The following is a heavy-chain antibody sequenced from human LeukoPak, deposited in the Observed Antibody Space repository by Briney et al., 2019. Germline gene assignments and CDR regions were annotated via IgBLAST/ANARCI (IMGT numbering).Heavy chain of an antibody. CDR3: ARGRRGFMAY. CDR2: IFYSGST. J-gene: IGHJ4*02. V-gene: IGHV4-39*07. CDR1: GGSISTSNYY. D-gene: IGHD3-10*01. Sequence: SETLSLTCTVSGGSISTSNYYWGWIRQPPGKGLEWIGNIFYSGSTYYSPSVKSRVTISLDTSKNQFSLKLSSVTAADTAVYYCARGRRGFMAYWGQGTLVTVSS.